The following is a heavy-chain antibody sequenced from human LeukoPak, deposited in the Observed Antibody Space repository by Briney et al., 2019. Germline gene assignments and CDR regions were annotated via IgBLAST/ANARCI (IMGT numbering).Heavy chain of an antibody. Sequence: GGSLRLSCAASGFTFDDYGMSWVRQAPGKGLEWVSGINWNCGSTGYADSVKGRSTISRDNAKNSLYLQMNGLRAEDTALYYCARVSGLGSYYDSSGYPDYWGQGTLVTVSS. J-gene: IGHJ4*02. CDR2: INWNCGST. CDR1: GFTFDDYG. V-gene: IGHV3-20*04. CDR3: ARVSGLGSYYDSSGYPDY. D-gene: IGHD3-22*01.